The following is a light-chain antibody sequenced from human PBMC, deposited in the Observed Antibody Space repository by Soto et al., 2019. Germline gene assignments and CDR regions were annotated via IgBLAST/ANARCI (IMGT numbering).Light chain of an antibody. CDR3: QSDDSSLSAYYV. J-gene: IGLJ1*01. CDR1: SSNIGAGYD. V-gene: IGLV1-40*01. Sequence: QSVMTQPPSVSGAPGQRVTISCTGSSSNIGAGYDVHWYQQLPGTAPKLLIYGNSNRPSGVPDRFSGSKSGTSASLAITGLQAEDEADYYCQSDDSSLSAYYVFGPGTNLTVL. CDR2: GNS.